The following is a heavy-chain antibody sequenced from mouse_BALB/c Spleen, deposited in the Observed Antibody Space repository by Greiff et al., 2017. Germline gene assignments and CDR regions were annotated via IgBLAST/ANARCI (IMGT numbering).Heavy chain of an antibody. CDR1: GYSITSGYY. Sequence: EVKVEESGPGLVKPSQSLSLTCSVTGYSITSGYYWNWIRQFPGNKLEWMGYISYDGSNNYNPSLKNRISITRDTSKNQFFLKLNSVTTEDTATYYCARKYGKGYAMDYWGQGTSVTVSS. CDR2: ISYDGSN. V-gene: IGHV3-6*02. CDR3: ARKYGKGYAMDY. D-gene: IGHD2-10*02. J-gene: IGHJ4*01.